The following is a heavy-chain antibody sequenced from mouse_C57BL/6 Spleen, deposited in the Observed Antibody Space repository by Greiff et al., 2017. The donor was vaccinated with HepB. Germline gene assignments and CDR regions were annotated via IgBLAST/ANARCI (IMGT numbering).Heavy chain of an antibody. D-gene: IGHD3-2*02. V-gene: IGHV1-61*01. CDR2: IYPSDSET. Sequence: QVQLQQPGAELVRPGSSVKLSCKASGYTFTSYWMDWVKQRPGQGLEWIGNIYPSDSETHYNQKFKDKATLTVDKSSSTAYMQLSSLTSEDSAVYYWARSRDSSGYPDYWGQGTTLTVSS. J-gene: IGHJ2*01. CDR3: ARSRDSSGYPDY. CDR1: GYTFTSYW.